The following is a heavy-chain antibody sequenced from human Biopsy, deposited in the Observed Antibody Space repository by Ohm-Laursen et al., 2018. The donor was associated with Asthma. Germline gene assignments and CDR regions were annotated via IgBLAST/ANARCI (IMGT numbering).Heavy chain of an antibody. CDR2: INSVFGTT. Sequence: SVKVSCKSLGGTFNTYVIGWVRQAPGQGLEWMGGINSVFGTTTYPQKFQDRVTITADDSTNTVYMELSSLRSEDTAVYYCARKSGSCISRTCYSLDFWGQGTLVTVSS. CDR3: ARKSGSCISRTCYSLDF. CDR1: GGTFNTYV. V-gene: IGHV1-69*13. D-gene: IGHD2/OR15-2a*01. J-gene: IGHJ4*02.